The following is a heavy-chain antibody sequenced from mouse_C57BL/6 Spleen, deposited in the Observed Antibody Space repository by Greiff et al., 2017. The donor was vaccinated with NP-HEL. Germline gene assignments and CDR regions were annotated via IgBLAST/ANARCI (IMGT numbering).Heavy chain of an antibody. CDR3: TPIYYDYDRFAY. CDR1: GYTFPDYE. V-gene: IGHV1-15*01. Sequence: VQLQQSGAELVRPGASVTLSCKASGYTFPDYEMHWVKQTPVHGLEWIGAIDPETGGTAYNQKFKGKAILTADKSSSTAYMELRSLTSEDSAVYYCTPIYYDYDRFAYWGQGTLVTVSA. D-gene: IGHD2-4*01. CDR2: IDPETGGT. J-gene: IGHJ3*01.